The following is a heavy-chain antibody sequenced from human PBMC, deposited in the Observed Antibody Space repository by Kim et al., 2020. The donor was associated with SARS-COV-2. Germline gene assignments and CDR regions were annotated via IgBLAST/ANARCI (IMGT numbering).Heavy chain of an antibody. CDR2: K. V-gene: IGHV3-30*01. D-gene: IGHD6-13*01. Sequence: KYYVDSVKGRFTISRDNSKNPLYLQMNSLRAEDTAVYYCATKIAAAVIVYWGQGTLVTVSS. J-gene: IGHJ4*02. CDR3: ATKIAAAVIVY.